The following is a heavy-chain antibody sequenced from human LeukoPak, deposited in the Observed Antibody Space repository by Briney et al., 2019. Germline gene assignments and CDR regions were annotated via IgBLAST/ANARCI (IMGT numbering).Heavy chain of an antibody. CDR3: AKDQEDSNLDY. D-gene: IGHD4-11*01. CDR1: GFTFSSYA. J-gene: IGHJ4*02. CDR2: ISGSGGST. Sequence: GGSLRLSCAASGFTFSSYAMSWVRQAPGKGLEWVSAISGSGGSTYYADSVKGRFTISRDNSMNTLYLQMNSLRAEDTAVYCCAKDQEDSNLDYWGQGTLVTVSS. V-gene: IGHV3-23*01.